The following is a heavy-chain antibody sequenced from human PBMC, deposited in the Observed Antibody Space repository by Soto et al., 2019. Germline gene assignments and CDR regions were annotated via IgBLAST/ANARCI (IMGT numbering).Heavy chain of an antibody. V-gene: IGHV3-48*01. CDR3: ARDLRSGTYYDFWGGYGPFDY. Sequence: GGSLRLSCAASGFTFSSYSMNWVRQAPGKGLEWVSYISSSSSTIYYADSVKGRFTISRDNAKNSLYLQMNSLRAEDTAVYYCARDLRSGTYYDFWGGYGPFDYCGQGTLVTVSS. CDR2: ISSSSSTI. D-gene: IGHD3-3*01. CDR1: GFTFSSYS. J-gene: IGHJ4*02.